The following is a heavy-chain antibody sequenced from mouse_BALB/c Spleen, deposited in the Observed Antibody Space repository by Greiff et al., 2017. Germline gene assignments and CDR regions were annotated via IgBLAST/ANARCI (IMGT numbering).Heavy chain of an antibody. CDR2: ISYSGST. CDR3: ARDYRYDGYFDV. J-gene: IGHJ1*01. V-gene: IGHV3-8*02. CDR1: GDSITSGY. D-gene: IGHD2-14*01. Sequence: EVQLQQSGPSLVKPSQTLSLTCSVTGDSITSGYWNWIRKFPGNKLEYMGYISYSGSTYYNPSLKSRISITRDTSKNQYYLQLNSVTTEDTATDYCARDYRYDGYFDVWGAGTTVTVSS.